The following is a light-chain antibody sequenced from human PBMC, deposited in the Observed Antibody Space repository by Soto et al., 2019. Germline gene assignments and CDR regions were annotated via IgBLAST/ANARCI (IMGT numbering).Light chain of an antibody. J-gene: IGKJ4*01. Sequence: EIMLTQSPATLSLSPGERATLSCRASQSVSSFVAWYQQKPGQPPRLLIYDASIRAIGIPARFSGSGSGTDFTLTISSLEPEDFAVYYCQQRSNWPLTFGGGTKVEIK. CDR1: QSVSSF. CDR3: QQRSNWPLT. CDR2: DAS. V-gene: IGKV3-11*01.